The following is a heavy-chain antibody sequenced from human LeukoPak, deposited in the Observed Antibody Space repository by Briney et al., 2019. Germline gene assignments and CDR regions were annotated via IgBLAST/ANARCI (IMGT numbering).Heavy chain of an antibody. J-gene: IGHJ4*02. V-gene: IGHV4-34*01. CDR2: INHSGST. Sequence: SETLSLTCAVYGGSFSGYYWSWIRQPPGKGLEWIGEINHSGSTNYNPSLKSRVTISVDTSKNQFSLKLSSVTAADTAVYHCASPGGGYCSSTSCYGGGPFDYWGQGTLVTVSS. CDR3: ASPGGGYCSSTSCYGGGPFDY. CDR1: GGSFSGYY. D-gene: IGHD2-2*01.